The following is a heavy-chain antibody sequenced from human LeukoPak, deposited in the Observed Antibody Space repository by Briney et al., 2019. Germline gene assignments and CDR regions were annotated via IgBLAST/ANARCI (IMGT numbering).Heavy chain of an antibody. CDR1: GFSFSYYN. J-gene: IGHJ3*01. Sequence: GGSLRLSCEASGFSFSYYNFNWVRQAPGKGLEWVSSISSSGIDMYYADSLKGRFTISRDNAKNSLYLHMSGLRVEDTAVYYCARDRSHDDAFDLWGQGTMVTVSS. V-gene: IGHV3-21*04. CDR2: ISSSGIDM. CDR3: ARDRSHDDAFDL. D-gene: IGHD3-16*01.